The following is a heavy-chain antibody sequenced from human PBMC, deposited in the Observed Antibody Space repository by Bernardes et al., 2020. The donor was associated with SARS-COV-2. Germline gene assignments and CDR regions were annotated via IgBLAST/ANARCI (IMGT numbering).Heavy chain of an antibody. Sequence: ASVKVSCKASGYTFSTYAITWVRQAPGQGLEWVGWINIYNGKADYARKFKGRVTLTTDTSATTAYMEMRSLRSDDTAVYYCARAEGATEDYPHYYGMDVWGQGTTVNVSS. CDR1: GYTFSTYA. D-gene: IGHD1-26*01. CDR3: ARAEGATEDYPHYYGMDV. V-gene: IGHV1-18*01. J-gene: IGHJ6*02. CDR2: INIYNGKA.